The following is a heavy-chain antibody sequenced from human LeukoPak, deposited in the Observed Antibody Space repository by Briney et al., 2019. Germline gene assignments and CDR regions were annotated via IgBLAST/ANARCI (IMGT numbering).Heavy chain of an antibody. V-gene: IGHV4-59*01. J-gene: IGHJ3*02. CDR1: GGSFSGYY. D-gene: IGHD1-26*01. CDR3: ARVVGSAFDI. CDR2: IYYSGST. Sequence: PSETLSLTCAVYGGSFSGYYWSWIRQPPGKGLEWIGYIYYSGSTNYNPSLKSRVTISVDTSKNQFSLKLSSVTAADTAVYYCARVVGSAFDIWGQGTMVTVSS.